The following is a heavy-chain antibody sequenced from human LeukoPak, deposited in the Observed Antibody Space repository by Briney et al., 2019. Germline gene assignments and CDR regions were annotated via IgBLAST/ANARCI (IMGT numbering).Heavy chain of an antibody. V-gene: IGHV4-34*01. D-gene: IGHD5-18*01. Sequence: PSETLSLTCAVYGGSFSGYYWSWIRQPPGKGLEWIGEINHSGSTNYNPSLKSRVTISVDTSKNQFSLKLSSVTAADTAVYYCAIVDTAMVSDYWGQGTLVTVSS. CDR3: AIVDTAMVSDY. CDR1: GGSFSGYY. CDR2: INHSGST. J-gene: IGHJ4*02.